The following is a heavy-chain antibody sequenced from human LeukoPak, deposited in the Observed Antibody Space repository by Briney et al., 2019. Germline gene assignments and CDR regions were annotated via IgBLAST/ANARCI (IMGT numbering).Heavy chain of an antibody. Sequence: GGSLRLSCAASGFTFSNYAMTWVRQAPGKGLEWVSAISGSGGNTYYADSVKGRFTISRDNSKNTLYLQMNSLRAEDTAVYYCAKDTDIVVVPAAIGYWGQGTLVTVSS. CDR2: ISGSGGNT. V-gene: IGHV3-23*01. CDR3: AKDTDIVVVPAAIGY. J-gene: IGHJ4*02. D-gene: IGHD2-2*01. CDR1: GFTFSNYA.